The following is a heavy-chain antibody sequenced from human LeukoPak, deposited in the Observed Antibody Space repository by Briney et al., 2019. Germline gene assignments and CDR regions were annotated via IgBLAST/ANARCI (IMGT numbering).Heavy chain of an antibody. CDR1: GGTFSSYA. CDR2: IIPILGIA. CDR3: ARASGYSSSWYEWYFDY. V-gene: IGHV1-69*04. D-gene: IGHD6-13*01. Sequence: SVKVSCKASGGTFSSYAISWVRQAPGQGLEWMGRIIPILGIANYAQKFQGRVTITADKSTSTAYMELSSLRSEDTAVYYCARASGYSSSWYEWYFDYWGQGTLVTVSS. J-gene: IGHJ4*02.